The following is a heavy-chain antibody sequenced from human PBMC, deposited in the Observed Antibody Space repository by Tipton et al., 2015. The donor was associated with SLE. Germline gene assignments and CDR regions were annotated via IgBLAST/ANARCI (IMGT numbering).Heavy chain of an antibody. CDR3: ARARNYFGSGLNWFDS. CDR1: GGSISSSTYY. Sequence: TLSLTCTVSGGSISSSTYYWSWIRQPAGKGLEWIGRIYTSGNTNYKPSLKSRVIISLDTSKNQFSLKLSSVTAADTAVYFCARARNYFGSGLNWFDSWGQGTLVTVSS. J-gene: IGHJ5*01. CDR2: IYTSGNT. V-gene: IGHV4-61*02. D-gene: IGHD3-10*01.